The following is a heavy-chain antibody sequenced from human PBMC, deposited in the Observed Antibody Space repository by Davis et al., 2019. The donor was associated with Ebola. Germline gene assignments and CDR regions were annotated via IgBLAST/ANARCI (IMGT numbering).Heavy chain of an antibody. CDR2: ISGSGGST. D-gene: IGHD5-18*01. CDR1: GFTFSSYA. V-gene: IGHV3-23*01. CDR3: AREDTAMADFDC. Sequence: GESLKISCAASGFTFSSYAMSWVRQAPGKGLEWVSAISGSGGSTYYADSVKGRFTISRDNSKYMLYLQMNGLRPEDTAVYYCAREDTAMADFDCWGQGTLVTVSS. J-gene: IGHJ4*02.